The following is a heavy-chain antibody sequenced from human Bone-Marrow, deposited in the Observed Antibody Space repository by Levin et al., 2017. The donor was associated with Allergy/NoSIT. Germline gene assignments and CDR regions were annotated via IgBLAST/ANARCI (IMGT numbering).Heavy chain of an antibody. V-gene: IGHV3-23*01. CDR2: ISGGGRTT. J-gene: IGHJ4*02. CDR3: AKDQTVAGTFDC. CDR1: GFSFSTNA. D-gene: IGHD6-19*01. Sequence: SGGSLRLSCAASGFSFSTNAMTWVRQAPGKGLEWVSTISGGGRTTYYTDSVKGRFTISRDTSHNTLYLQMNSLRAEDTAIYYCAKDQTVAGTFDCWGQGTLVSVSS.